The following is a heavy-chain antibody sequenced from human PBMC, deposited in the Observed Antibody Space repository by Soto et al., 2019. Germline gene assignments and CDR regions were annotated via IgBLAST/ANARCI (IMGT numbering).Heavy chain of an antibody. D-gene: IGHD3-3*01. CDR1: GGTFSSYA. J-gene: IGHJ6*02. V-gene: IGHV1-69*01. CDR2: IIPIFGTA. CDR3: ARESRDYDFWTTSYYYGMDV. Sequence: QVQLVQSGAEVKKPGSSVKVSCKASGGTFSSYAISWVRQAPGQGLEWMGGIIPIFGTANYAQKFQGRVTSTADESTSTAYMELSSLRSEDTAVYYCARESRDYDFWTTSYYYGMDVWGQGTTVTVSS.